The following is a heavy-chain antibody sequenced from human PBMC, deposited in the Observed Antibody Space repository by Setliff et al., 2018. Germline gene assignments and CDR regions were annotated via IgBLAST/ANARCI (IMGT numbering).Heavy chain of an antibody. CDR3: ARGPRQASYGFPLRPFAV. CDR2: IIPVLGMT. V-gene: IGHV1-69*10. D-gene: IGHD3-16*01. Sequence: GASVKVSCKASGDPFNAYGVSWVRQAPGQGLEWMGAIIPVLGMTDYAQKFQGRLAITADQSTTTVYMELSSLRFDDTALYYCARGPRQASYGFPLRPFAVWGQGTVVTVSS. CDR1: GDPFNAYG. J-gene: IGHJ3*01.